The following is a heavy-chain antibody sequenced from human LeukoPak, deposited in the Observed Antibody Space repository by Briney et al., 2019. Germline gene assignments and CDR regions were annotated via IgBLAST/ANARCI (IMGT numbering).Heavy chain of an antibody. CDR2: ITPYNGNT. D-gene: IGHD4-23*01. CDR3: ARAVGDYDGWFDP. V-gene: IGHV1-18*01. CDR1: GYTFTSYG. J-gene: IGHJ5*02. Sequence: ASVKVSCKASGYTFTSYGITWVRQAPGQGLEWMGWITPYNGNTNYPQKLQGRVTLTTDTSTSTAYMELRSLRSDDTAVYYCARAVGDYDGWFDPWGQGTLVTVSS.